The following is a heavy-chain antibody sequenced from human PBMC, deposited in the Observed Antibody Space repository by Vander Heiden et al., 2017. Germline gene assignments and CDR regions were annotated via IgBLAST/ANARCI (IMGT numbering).Heavy chain of an antibody. J-gene: IGHJ4*02. CDR3: ARGGLPDY. V-gene: IGHV3-13*01. CDR1: GFTFSSYD. D-gene: IGHD2-15*01. Sequence: EVQLVESGGGLVQPGGSLRLSCDASGFTFSSYDMHWVRQATGKGLEWVSTIDTAGDTYYPGSVKGRFTISRENAKNSLYLQMNSLRAGDTAVYYCARGGLPDYWGQGTLVTVSS. CDR2: IDTAGDT.